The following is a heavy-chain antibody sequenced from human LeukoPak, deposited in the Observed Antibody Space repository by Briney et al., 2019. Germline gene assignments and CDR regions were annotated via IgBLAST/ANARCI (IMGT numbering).Heavy chain of an antibody. J-gene: IGHJ4*02. Sequence: SVKVSCKASGGTFSSYAICWVRQAPGQGLEWMGRIIPILGIANYAQKFQGRVTITADKSTSTAYMELSSLRSEDTAVYYCARLDEMATITVDYWGQRTLVTVSS. V-gene: IGHV1-69*04. CDR2: IIPILGIA. D-gene: IGHD5-24*01. CDR3: ARLDEMATITVDY. CDR1: GGTFSSYA.